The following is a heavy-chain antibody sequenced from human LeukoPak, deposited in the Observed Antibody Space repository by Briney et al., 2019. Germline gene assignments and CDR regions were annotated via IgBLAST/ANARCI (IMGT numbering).Heavy chain of an antibody. J-gene: IGHJ4*02. CDR1: GYTFTSYY. V-gene: IGHV1-69*05. D-gene: IGHD3-10*01. Sequence: SVKVSCKASGYTFTSYYMHWVRQAPGQGLEWMGGIIPIFGTADYAQKFQGRVTITTDESTSTAYMELSSLRSEDTAVYYCAREGGAYGSGRHFDYWGQGTLVTVSS. CDR2: IIPIFGTA. CDR3: AREGGAYGSGRHFDY.